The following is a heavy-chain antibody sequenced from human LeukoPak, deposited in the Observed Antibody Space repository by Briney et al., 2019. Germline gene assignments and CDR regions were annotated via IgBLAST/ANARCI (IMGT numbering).Heavy chain of an antibody. CDR1: GGSISSYY. CDR2: IYTSGST. J-gene: IGHJ6*03. D-gene: IGHD2-2*01. CDR3: ARGEAAAIGAYYYYYMDV. V-gene: IGHV4-4*07. Sequence: SETLSLTCTVSGGSISSYYWSWIRQPAGKGLEWIGRIYTSGSTNYNPSLKSRVTMSVDTSKNQFSLKLSSVTAADTAVYYCARGEAAAIGAYYYYYMDVWGKGTTVTVSS.